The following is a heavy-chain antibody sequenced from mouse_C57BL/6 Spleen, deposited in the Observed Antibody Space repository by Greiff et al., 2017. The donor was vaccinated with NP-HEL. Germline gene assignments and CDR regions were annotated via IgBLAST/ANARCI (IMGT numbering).Heavy chain of an antibody. CDR2: IDPKTGGT. CDR3: TRSTNWDWFAY. J-gene: IGHJ3*01. CDR1: GYTFTDYE. D-gene: IGHD4-1*01. Sequence: QVQLQQSGAELVRPGASVTLSCKASGYTFTDYEMHWVKQTPVHGLEWIGAIDPKTGGTAYNQKFKGKAILTADKSSSTAYMELRSLTSEDSAVYYCTRSTNWDWFAYWGQGTLVTVSA. V-gene: IGHV1-15*01.